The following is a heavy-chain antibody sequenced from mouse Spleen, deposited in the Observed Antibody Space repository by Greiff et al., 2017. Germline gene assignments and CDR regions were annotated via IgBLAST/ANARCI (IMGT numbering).Heavy chain of an antibody. Sequence: EVKLMESGGDLVKPGGSLKLSCAASGFTFSSYGMSWVRQTPDKRLEWVATISSGGSYTYYPDSVKGRFTISRDNAKNTLYLQMSSLKSEDTAMYYSARHENDPFDYWGQGTTLTVSS. CDR3: ARHENDPFDY. V-gene: IGHV5-6*01. CDR1: GFTFSSYG. D-gene: IGHD2-3*01. CDR2: ISSGGSYT. J-gene: IGHJ2*01.